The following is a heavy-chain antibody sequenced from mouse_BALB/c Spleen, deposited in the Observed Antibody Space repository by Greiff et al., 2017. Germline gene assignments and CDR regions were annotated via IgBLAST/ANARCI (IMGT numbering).Heavy chain of an antibody. J-gene: IGHJ4*01. Sequence: QVTLKVSGPGILQPSQTLSLTCSFSGFSLSTSGMGVSWIRQPSGKGLEWLAHIYWDDDKRYNPSLKSRLTISKDTSSNQVFLKITSVDTADTATYYCARRARGYDPYAMDYWGQGTSVTVSS. CDR3: ARRARGYDPYAMDY. V-gene: IGHV8-12*01. D-gene: IGHD2-2*01. CDR2: IYWDDDK. CDR1: GFSLSTSGMG.